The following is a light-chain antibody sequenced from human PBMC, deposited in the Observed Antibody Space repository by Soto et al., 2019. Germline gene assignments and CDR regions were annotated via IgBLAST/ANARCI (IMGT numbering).Light chain of an antibody. Sequence: DIQMTQSPSTLSASVGDRFTITCRASHSVSSWLAWYQQKPGKAPKLLIYDASSLESGVPSRFSGSGSGTEFTLTISSLQPDDFATYYCQPYNSYSWTFGQGTKVEIK. J-gene: IGKJ1*01. CDR2: DAS. V-gene: IGKV1-5*01. CDR3: QPYNSYSWT. CDR1: HSVSSW.